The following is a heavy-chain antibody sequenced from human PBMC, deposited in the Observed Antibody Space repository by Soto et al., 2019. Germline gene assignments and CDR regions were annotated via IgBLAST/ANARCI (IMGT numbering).Heavy chain of an antibody. D-gene: IGHD3-3*01. CDR3: ARDKRARYDFWSGYPDY. V-gene: IGHV3-21*01. CDR1: GFTFSSYS. J-gene: IGHJ4*02. CDR2: ISSSSSYI. Sequence: GGSLRLSCAASGFTFSSYSMNWVRQAPGKGLEWVSSISSSSSYIYYADSVKGRFTISRDNAKNSLYLQMNSLRAEDTAVYYCARDKRARYDFWSGYPDYWGQGTLVTVSS.